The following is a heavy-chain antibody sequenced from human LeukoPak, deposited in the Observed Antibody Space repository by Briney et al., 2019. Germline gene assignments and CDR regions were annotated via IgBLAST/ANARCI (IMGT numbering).Heavy chain of an antibody. Sequence: PGGSLRLSCAASGFTFSSYSMNWVRQAPGKGLEWVSSISSSSYIYYADSVKGRFTISRDNAKNSLHLQMNSLRAEDTAVYYCARDRGTAFDYWGQGTLVTVSS. D-gene: IGHD3-10*01. J-gene: IGHJ4*02. CDR3: ARDRGTAFDY. CDR1: GFTFSSYS. V-gene: IGHV3-21*01. CDR2: ISSSSYI.